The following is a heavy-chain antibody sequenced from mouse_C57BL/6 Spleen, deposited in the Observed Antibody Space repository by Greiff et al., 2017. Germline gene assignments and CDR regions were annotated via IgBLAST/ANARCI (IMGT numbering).Heavy chain of an antibody. D-gene: IGHD1-1*01. Sequence: VQLQQPGAELVKPGASVKVSCKASGYTFTSYWMHWVKQRPGQGLEWIGRIHPSDSDTNYNQKFKGKATLTVDKSSSTAYMQLSSLTSDDSSVYYCAISPITTVVAGAYWGQGTTLTVSS. J-gene: IGHJ2*01. CDR2: IHPSDSDT. CDR1: GYTFTSYW. V-gene: IGHV1-74*01. CDR3: AISPITTVVAGAY.